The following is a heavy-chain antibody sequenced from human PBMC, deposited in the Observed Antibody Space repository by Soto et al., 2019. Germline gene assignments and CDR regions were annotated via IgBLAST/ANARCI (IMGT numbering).Heavy chain of an antibody. Sequence: ALVKVSCKASGYTFTSYAMHWVRQAPGQRLEWMGWINAGNGNTKYSQKFQGRVTITRDTSASTAYMELSSLRSEDTAVYYCARVEAAAGDDGMDVWGQGTTVTVSS. CDR3: ARVEAAAGDDGMDV. V-gene: IGHV1-3*01. CDR1: GYTFTSYA. CDR2: INAGNGNT. D-gene: IGHD6-13*01. J-gene: IGHJ6*02.